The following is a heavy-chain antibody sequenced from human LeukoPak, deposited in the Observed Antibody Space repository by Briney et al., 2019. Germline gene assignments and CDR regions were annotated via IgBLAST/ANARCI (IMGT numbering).Heavy chain of an antibody. V-gene: IGHV4-34*01. CDR3: ARGPSDIVVVPAAGARNWFDP. CDR2: INHSGST. D-gene: IGHD2-2*01. CDR1: GGSFSGYY. J-gene: IGHJ5*02. Sequence: TSETLSLTCAVYGGSFSGYYWSWIRQPPGKGLEWIGEINHSGSTNYNPSLKSRVTISVDTSKNQFSLKLSSVTAADTAVYYCARGPSDIVVVPAAGARNWFDPWGQGTLVTVSS.